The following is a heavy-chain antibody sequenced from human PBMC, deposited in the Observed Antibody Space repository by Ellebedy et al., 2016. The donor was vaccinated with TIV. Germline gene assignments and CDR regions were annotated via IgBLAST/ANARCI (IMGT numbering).Heavy chain of an antibody. CDR3: AKDRTPGDGYWVFDQ. V-gene: IGHV3-23*01. CDR2: IVGSGGGI. D-gene: IGHD5-18*01. Sequence: PGGSLRLSCAASGFTFSRYAMSWVRQAQGKGLEWVSGIVGSGGGIYYADSVKGRFTISRDNSKSTVDLQMNSLRAEDTAVYYCAKDRTPGDGYWVFDQWGQGALVTVSS. J-gene: IGHJ4*02. CDR1: GFTFSRYA.